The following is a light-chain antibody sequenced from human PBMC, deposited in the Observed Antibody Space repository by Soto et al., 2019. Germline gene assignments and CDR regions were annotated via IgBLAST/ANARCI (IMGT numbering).Light chain of an antibody. CDR1: QSIGSW. CDR2: DAS. CDR3: QQANSYPWT. V-gene: IGKV1-5*01. Sequence: DIQMTQSPSTLSASVGDRVTITCRASQSIGSWLAWYQQKPGKAPKLLIYDASSLESGVPSRFSGTRSGTDFTLTISSLQPEDFATYYCQQANSYPWTFGQGTKVDI. J-gene: IGKJ1*01.